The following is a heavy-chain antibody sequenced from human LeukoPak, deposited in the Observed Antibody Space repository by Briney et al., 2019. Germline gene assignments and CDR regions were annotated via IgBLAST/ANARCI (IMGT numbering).Heavy chain of an antibody. D-gene: IGHD2-15*01. CDR2: IWYDGTNT. Sequence: PGGSLRLSCAASGFTFSNYGMHWVRQAPGKGLEWVAVIWYDGTNTYYADSVKGRFTISRDNSKNTLYLQMNSLRAEDTAVYYCARDFCSGGSCYPDAFDIWGQRTMVTVSS. J-gene: IGHJ3*02. CDR1: GFTFSNYG. V-gene: IGHV3-33*01. CDR3: ARDFCSGGSCYPDAFDI.